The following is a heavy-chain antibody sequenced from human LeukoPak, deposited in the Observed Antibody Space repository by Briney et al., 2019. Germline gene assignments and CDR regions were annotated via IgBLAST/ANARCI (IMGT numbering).Heavy chain of an antibody. Sequence: ASVKVSCTVSGYTLTELSMHWVRQAPGKGLEWMGGFDPEDGETIYAQKFQGRVTMTEDTSTDTAYMELSSLRSEDTAVYYCAAGHRGVVPAAHPYYFDYWGQGTLVTVSS. CDR3: AAGHRGVVPAAHPYYFDY. CDR1: GYTLTELS. D-gene: IGHD2-2*01. CDR2: FDPEDGET. J-gene: IGHJ4*02. V-gene: IGHV1-24*01.